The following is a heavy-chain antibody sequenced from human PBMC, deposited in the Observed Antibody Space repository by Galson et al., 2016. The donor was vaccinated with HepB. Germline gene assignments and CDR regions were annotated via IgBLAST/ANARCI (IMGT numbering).Heavy chain of an antibody. V-gene: IGHV3-33*01. CDR1: GFTFSTSG. D-gene: IGHD6-13*01. CDR3: ARERIAAAAFFDY. Sequence: SLRLSCAASGFTFSTSGMHWVRQVSGKGLQWVAAIRNDGSNKYYKESVKGRFTISRDNSKNTLYLQMNSLRVEDTAVYYCARERIAAAAFFDYWGQGTLVAVSS. J-gene: IGHJ4*02. CDR2: IRNDGSNK.